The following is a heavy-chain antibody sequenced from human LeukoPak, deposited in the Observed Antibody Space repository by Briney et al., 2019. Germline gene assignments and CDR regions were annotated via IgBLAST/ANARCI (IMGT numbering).Heavy chain of an antibody. J-gene: IGHJ6*03. CDR1: GGSISSGGYY. CDR3: ASLSSGYYYYMDV. Sequence: SETLSLTCTVSGGSISSGGYYWSWIRQPPGKGLEWIGYIYYSGSTYYNPSLKSRVTISVDTSKNQFSLKLSSVTAADTAVYYCASLSSGYYYYMDVWGKGTTVTVSS. V-gene: IGHV4-30-4*08. CDR2: IYYSGST. D-gene: IGHD3-22*01.